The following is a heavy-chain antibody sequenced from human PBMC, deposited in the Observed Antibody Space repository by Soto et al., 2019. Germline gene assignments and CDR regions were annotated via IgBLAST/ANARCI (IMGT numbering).Heavy chain of an antibody. J-gene: IGHJ6*02. CDR2: MSPNTGNT. CDR1: GYPFTSHD. V-gene: IGHV1-8*01. D-gene: IGHD7-27*01. CDR3: ARDWGVVSYYYGMDF. Sequence: ASVKVSCKASGYPFTSHDINWVRQAPGQGLEWMGWMSPNTGNTGYAQKFQGRVTMTRNTSMSTVYMELSSLRSDDTAVYFCARDWGVVSYYYGMDFWGQGTTVTVSS.